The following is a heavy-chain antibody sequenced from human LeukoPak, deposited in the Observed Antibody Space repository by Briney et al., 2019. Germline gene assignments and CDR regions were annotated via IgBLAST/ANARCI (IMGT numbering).Heavy chain of an antibody. Sequence: PSETLSLTCTVSGGSISSSSYYWGWIRQPPGKGLEWIGSIYYSGSTYYNPSLKSRVTISVDTSKNQFSLKLSSVTAADMAVYYCARDRDGYNRFDFWGQGTLVTVSS. V-gene: IGHV4-39*07. D-gene: IGHD5-24*01. CDR1: GGSISSSSYY. J-gene: IGHJ4*02. CDR2: IYYSGST. CDR3: ARDRDGYNRFDF.